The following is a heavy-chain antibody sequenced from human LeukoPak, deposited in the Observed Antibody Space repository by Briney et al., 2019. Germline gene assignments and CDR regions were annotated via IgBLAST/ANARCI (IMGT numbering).Heavy chain of an antibody. J-gene: IGHJ4*02. Sequence: GGSLRLSCAASGFTFDDYAMHWVRQAPGKGLEWVSCISWNSGSIGYADSVKGRFTISRDNAKNSLYLQMNSLRAEDTALYYCAKDIRARGLRDGGFDYWGQGTLVTVSS. D-gene: IGHD4-17*01. CDR3: AKDIRARGLRDGGFDY. V-gene: IGHV3-9*01. CDR2: ISWNSGSI. CDR1: GFTFDDYA.